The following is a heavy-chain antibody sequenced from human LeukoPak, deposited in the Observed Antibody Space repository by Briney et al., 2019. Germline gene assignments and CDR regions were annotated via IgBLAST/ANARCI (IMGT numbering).Heavy chain of an antibody. J-gene: IGHJ3*02. D-gene: IGHD4-23*01. CDR3: ARSGGHDAFDI. V-gene: IGHV6-1*01. CDR1: GDSVSSYSAA. CDR2: TYYRSKWYN. Sequence: SQTLSLTCASSGDSVSSYSAAWSWIRQSPSRGLEWLGRTYYRSKWYNDYAVSVKSLITINPDTSKNQFSLQLTSVTPEDTAVYYCARSGGHDAFDIWGQGAMVTVSS.